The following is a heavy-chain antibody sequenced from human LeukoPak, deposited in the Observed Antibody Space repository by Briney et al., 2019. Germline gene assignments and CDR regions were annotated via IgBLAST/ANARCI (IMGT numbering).Heavy chain of an antibody. J-gene: IGHJ6*03. D-gene: IGHD3-22*01. CDR3: ARDKADIVVVITTSFYYYYMDV. Sequence: SETLSLTCAVYGGSLSAYYWSWIRQPAGKGLEWIGRIYTSGSTNYNPSLKSRVTMSVDTSKNQFSLKLSSVTAADTAVYYCARDKADIVVVITTSFYYYYMDVWGKGTTVTISS. CDR2: IYTSGST. V-gene: IGHV4-4*07. CDR1: GGSLSAYY.